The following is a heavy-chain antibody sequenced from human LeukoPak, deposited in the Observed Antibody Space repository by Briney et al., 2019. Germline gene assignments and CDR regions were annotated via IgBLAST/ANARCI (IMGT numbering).Heavy chain of an antibody. D-gene: IGHD5-24*01. Sequence: SETLSLTCTVSGDSIRSYYWSWIRQPPGKGLEWIGYIYHSGSTNYNPSLKSRVTISVDMSKDQFSLKLTSVTAADTAVYYCARARWLHEQDAFDVWGQGTMLTVSS. CDR2: IYHSGST. CDR3: ARARWLHEQDAFDV. CDR1: GDSIRSYY. V-gene: IGHV4-59*01. J-gene: IGHJ3*01.